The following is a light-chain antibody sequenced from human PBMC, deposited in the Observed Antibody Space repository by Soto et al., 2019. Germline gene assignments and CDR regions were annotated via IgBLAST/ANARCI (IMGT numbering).Light chain of an antibody. Sequence: VVLTQSPATLSVSPGERATLSCRASQSVSSNLAWYQQKPGQAPRLLIYGASTRATGIPARFSGSGSGTEFTLTISSLQSEDFAVYYCQKYNNWPPSFGQGNKVDIK. CDR1: QSVSSN. CDR2: GAS. CDR3: QKYNNWPPS. J-gene: IGKJ1*01. V-gene: IGKV3-15*01.